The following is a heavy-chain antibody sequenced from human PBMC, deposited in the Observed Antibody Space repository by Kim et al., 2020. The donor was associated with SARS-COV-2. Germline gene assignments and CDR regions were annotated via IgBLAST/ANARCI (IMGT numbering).Heavy chain of an antibody. J-gene: IGHJ4*02. D-gene: IGHD6-6*01. Sequence: SETLSLTCTVSGGSISSGDYYWSWIRQPPGKGLEWIGYIYYSGSTYYNPSLKSRVTISVDTSKNQFSLKLSSVTAADTAVYYCARDRFSSNFDYWGQGTLVTVSS. CDR1: GGSISSGDYY. CDR2: IYYSGST. CDR3: ARDRFSSNFDY. V-gene: IGHV4-30-4*01.